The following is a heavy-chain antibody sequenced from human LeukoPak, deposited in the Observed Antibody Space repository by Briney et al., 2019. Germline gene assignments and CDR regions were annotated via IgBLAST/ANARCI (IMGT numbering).Heavy chain of an antibody. J-gene: IGHJ5*02. V-gene: IGHV3-23*01. CDR3: AKGDLVFDP. CDR2: TSGYGGRT. CDR1: RFTFSSYA. D-gene: IGHD6-6*01. Sequence: GGSLRLSCAASRFTFSSYAMSWVRQAPGKGLEWVSATSGYGGRTYYADSVKGRFTISRDNSKNTLYLQMNSLRAEDTAVYYCAKGDLVFDPWGQGTLVTVSS.